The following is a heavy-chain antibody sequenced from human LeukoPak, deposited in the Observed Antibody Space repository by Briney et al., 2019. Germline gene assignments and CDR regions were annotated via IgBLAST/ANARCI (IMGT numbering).Heavy chain of an antibody. D-gene: IGHD1-26*01. J-gene: IGHJ6*03. CDR1: GGSISSYY. Sequence: PSETLSLTCTVSGGSISSYYWSWIRHPPGKGLEWIGYIYYSGSTNYNPSLKSRVTISVDTSKNQFSLKLSSVTAADTAVYYCARGMTRPTDYMDVWGKGTTVTVSS. CDR2: IYYSGST. V-gene: IGHV4-59*01. CDR3: ARGMTRPTDYMDV.